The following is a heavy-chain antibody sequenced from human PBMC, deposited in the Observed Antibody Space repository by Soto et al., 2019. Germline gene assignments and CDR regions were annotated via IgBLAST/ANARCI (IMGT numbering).Heavy chain of an antibody. J-gene: IGHJ4*02. CDR3: ARDRYYDFWSGYYAFDY. D-gene: IGHD3-3*01. V-gene: IGHV1-18*01. CDR2: ISAYNGNT. Sequence: SVKVSCKASGYTFTSYGISWVRQAPGQGLEWMGWISAYNGNTNYAQKLQGRVTMTTDTSTSTAYMELRSLRSDDTAVYYCARDRYYDFWSGYYAFDYWGQGPLVTVYS. CDR1: GYTFTSYG.